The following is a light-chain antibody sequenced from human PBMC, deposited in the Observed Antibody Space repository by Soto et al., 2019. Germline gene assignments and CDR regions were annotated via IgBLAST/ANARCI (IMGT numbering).Light chain of an antibody. J-gene: IGLJ2*01. CDR1: NRDVGGYNY. CDR2: EVT. V-gene: IGLV2-14*01. Sequence: QSALAQPASVSGSPGQSITISCAGTNRDVGGYNYVSWYQQYPGKAPKLIIYEVTYRPSGVSNRFSGSKSGNTASLTISGLQAEDEADYYCSSYSSSSALGVIFGGGTKLTVL. CDR3: SSYSSSSALGVI.